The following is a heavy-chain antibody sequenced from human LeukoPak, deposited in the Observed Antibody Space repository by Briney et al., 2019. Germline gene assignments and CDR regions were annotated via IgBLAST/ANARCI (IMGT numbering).Heavy chain of an antibody. V-gene: IGHV4-59*10. CDR3: ARVSTYYYGMDV. Sequence: PSETLSLTCAVYGGSFSGYYWSWIRQPAGKGLEWIGRIYTSGSTNYNPSLKSRVTMSVDTSKNQFSLKLSSVTAADTAVYYCARVSTYYYGMDVWGQGTTVTVSS. CDR2: IYTSGST. CDR1: GGSFSGYY. D-gene: IGHD5/OR15-5a*01. J-gene: IGHJ6*02.